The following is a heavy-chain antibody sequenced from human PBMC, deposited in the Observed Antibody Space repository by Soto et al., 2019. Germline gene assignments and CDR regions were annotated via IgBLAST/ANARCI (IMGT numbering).Heavy chain of an antibody. CDR3: ARGERCSGGSCYRAEYFQH. J-gene: IGHJ1*01. Sequence: SVKVSCKASGGTFSSYTISWVRQAPGQGLEWMGRIIPILGIANYAQKFQGRVTITADKSTSTAYMELSSLRSEDTAVYYCARGERCSGGSCYRAEYFQHWGQGTLVTVSS. CDR2: IIPILGIA. CDR1: GGTFSSYT. D-gene: IGHD2-15*01. V-gene: IGHV1-69*02.